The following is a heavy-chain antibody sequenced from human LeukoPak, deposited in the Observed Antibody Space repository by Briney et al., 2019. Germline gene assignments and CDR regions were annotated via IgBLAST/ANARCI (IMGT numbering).Heavy chain of an antibody. J-gene: IGHJ6*03. CDR1: VYMFNQYY. CDR3: ARVVAVTGTPVYYMDF. CDR2: INPNSGGT. Sequence: ASVKVSCKASVYMFNQYYMHWLRQAPGQGLEWMGWINPNSGGTNYAQKFQGRVTRTRDTSISTAYMDLNRLRSDDTAAYYCARVVAVTGTPVYYMDFWGKGTTVTVSS. V-gene: IGHV1-2*02. D-gene: IGHD6-19*01.